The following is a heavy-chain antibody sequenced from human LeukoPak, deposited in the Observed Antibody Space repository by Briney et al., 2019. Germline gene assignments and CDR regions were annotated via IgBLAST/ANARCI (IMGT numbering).Heavy chain of an antibody. CDR3: ARGRVSSSSWQSVYYYYLYMDV. D-gene: IGHD6-13*01. CDR1: GDSISMYY. CDR2: IDHAGST. Sequence: SETLSLTYSVSGDSISMYYWNWIRQSPGKGLEWIGYIDHAGSTNYNPSLNSRVTISRDTSTNHFSLKLSSVTAADTAVYFCARGRVSSSSWQSVYYYYLYMDVWGKGSTVTVSS. V-gene: IGHV4-59*01. J-gene: IGHJ6*03.